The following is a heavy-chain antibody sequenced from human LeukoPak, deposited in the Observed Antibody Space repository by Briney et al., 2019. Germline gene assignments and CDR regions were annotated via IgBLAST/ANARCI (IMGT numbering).Heavy chain of an antibody. V-gene: IGHV3-23*01. CDR3: AKGSSSAWPYYFDD. J-gene: IGHJ4*02. CDR2: MSGNGGT. D-gene: IGHD6-19*01. CDR1: GFTFTTYV. Sequence: QPGGSLRLTCAASGFTFTTYVMAWVRQAPGKGLDWVAAMSGNGGTYFTDSVKGRFTISRDNSKSTLYLQMNSLRAEDTAIYYCAKGSSSAWPYYFDDWGQGTLVTVSS.